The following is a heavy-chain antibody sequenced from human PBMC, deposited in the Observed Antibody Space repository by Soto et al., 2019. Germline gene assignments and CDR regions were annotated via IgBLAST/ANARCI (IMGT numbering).Heavy chain of an antibody. V-gene: IGHV1-3*01. CDR2: INAGNGNT. D-gene: IGHD3-22*01. CDR1: GYTFTSYA. J-gene: IGHJ4*02. CDR3: ARERYDNSGYFDYFDN. Sequence: QVQLVQSGAEVKKPGASVKVSCKASGYTFTSYAMHWVRQAPGQGLEWMGWINAGNGNTKYSQNFQGRVTITRDTSASTAYMELSSLRSEDTAVYFCARERYDNSGYFDYFDNWGQGTLVTVSS.